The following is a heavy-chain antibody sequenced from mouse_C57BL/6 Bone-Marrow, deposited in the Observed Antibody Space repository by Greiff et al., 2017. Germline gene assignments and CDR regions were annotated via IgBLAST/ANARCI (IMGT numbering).Heavy chain of an antibody. CDR2: IDPENGDT. D-gene: IGHD1-1*01. V-gene: IGHV14-4*01. J-gene: IGHJ3*01. CDR3: TWITTVVDTGAY. Sequence: VQLQQSGAELVRPGASVKLSCTASGFNIKDDYMHWVKQRPEQGLEWIGWIDPENGDTEYASKFQGQATITADTSSNTAYLQLSSLTSEDTAVYYCTWITTVVDTGAYWGQGTLVTVSA. CDR1: GFNIKDDY.